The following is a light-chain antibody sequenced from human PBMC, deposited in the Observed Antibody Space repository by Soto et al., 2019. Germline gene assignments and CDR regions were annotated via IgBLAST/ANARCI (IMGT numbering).Light chain of an antibody. V-gene: IGLV1-40*01. CDR3: QSYDSSLSVWV. Sequence: QSVLTKPPSVSGAPGQRVTISCTGSSPNIGAGYDVHWYQQLPGTAPKLLIYGNSNRPSGVPDRFSGSKSGTSASLAITGLQAEDEADYYCQSYDSSLSVWVFGGGTKLTVL. J-gene: IGLJ3*02. CDR1: SPNIGAGYD. CDR2: GNS.